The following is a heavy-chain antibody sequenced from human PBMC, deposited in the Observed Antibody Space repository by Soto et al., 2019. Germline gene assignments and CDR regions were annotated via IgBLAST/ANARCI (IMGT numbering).Heavy chain of an antibody. V-gene: IGHV4-4*02. J-gene: IGHJ6*02. CDR1: GGSISSSNW. D-gene: IGHD6-6*01. CDR3: ARVRQLVSYYYGMDV. Sequence: PSETLSLTCAVSGGSISSSNWLSWFRQPPGKGLEWIGEIYHSGSTNYNPSLKSRVTISVDKSKNQFSLKLSSVTAADTAVYYCARVRQLVSYYYGMDVWGQGTTVTVSS. CDR2: IYHSGST.